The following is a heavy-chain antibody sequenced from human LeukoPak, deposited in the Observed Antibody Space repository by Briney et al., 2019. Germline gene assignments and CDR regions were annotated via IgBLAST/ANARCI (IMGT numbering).Heavy chain of an antibody. Sequence: PGGSLRLSCAASGFTFSSYEMNWVRQAPGKGLEWVSYISSSGSTIYYADSVKGRFTISRGNAKNSLYLQMNSLRAEDTAVYYCARATMIRGPRKAFDIWGQGTMVTVSS. CDR2: ISSSGSTI. V-gene: IGHV3-48*03. J-gene: IGHJ3*02. CDR3: ARATMIRGPRKAFDI. CDR1: GFTFSSYE. D-gene: IGHD3-10*01.